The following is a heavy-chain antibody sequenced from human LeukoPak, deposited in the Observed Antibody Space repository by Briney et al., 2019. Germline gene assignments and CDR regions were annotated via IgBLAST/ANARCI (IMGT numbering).Heavy chain of an antibody. CDR2: ISGSGGST. CDR1: GFTFSSYA. D-gene: IGHD3-22*01. Sequence: PGGSLRLSCAASGFTFSSYAMSWVRQAPGKGLEWVSAISGSGGSTYYADSVKGRFTISRDNSKNTLYLQMNSLRAEDTAVYYCAKDPNDRYCDSSGYYLFNNFDYWGQGTLVTVSS. CDR3: AKDPNDRYCDSSGYYLFNNFDY. J-gene: IGHJ4*02. V-gene: IGHV3-23*01.